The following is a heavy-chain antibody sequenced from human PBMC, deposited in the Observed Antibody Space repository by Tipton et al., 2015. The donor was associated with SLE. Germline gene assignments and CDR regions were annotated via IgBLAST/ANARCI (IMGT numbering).Heavy chain of an antibody. D-gene: IGHD1-1*01. Sequence: TLSLTCTVSGGSISSHYWSWIRQPPGKGLEWIGYIYYSGSNYYNPSLKSRVTISVDTSKNQFSLKLSSVTAADTAGYYCARRRAATSFYYWGQGTLVTVSS. CDR2: IYYSGSN. CDR1: GGSISSHY. V-gene: IGHV4-59*04. CDR3: ARRRAATSFYY. J-gene: IGHJ4*02.